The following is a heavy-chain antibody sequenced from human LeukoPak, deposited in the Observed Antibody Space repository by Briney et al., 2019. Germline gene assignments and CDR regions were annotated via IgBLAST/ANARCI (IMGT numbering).Heavy chain of an antibody. V-gene: IGHV5-51*01. CDR2: IYPGDSDT. D-gene: IGHD5-18*01. Sequence: GESLKISCKGSGHSFTSYWIGWVRQMPGKGLEWMGIIYPGDSDTRYSPSFQGQVTISADKSISTAYLQWSSLKASDTAMYYCARLSSFEGYSYYWSDPWGQGTLVTVSS. J-gene: IGHJ5*02. CDR3: ARLSSFEGYSYYWSDP. CDR1: GHSFTSYW.